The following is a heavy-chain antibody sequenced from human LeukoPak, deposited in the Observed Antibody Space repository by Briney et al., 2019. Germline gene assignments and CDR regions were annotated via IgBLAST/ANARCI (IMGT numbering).Heavy chain of an antibody. CDR2: ISSSSSYI. CDR1: GFTFSSYS. CDR3: ARDRSYCFDY. D-gene: IGHD6-13*01. Sequence: GGSLRLSCAASGFTFSSYSMTWVRQAPGKGLEWVSSISSSSSYIYYADSVKGRFTISRDNAKNSLYLQMNSLRPEDTAVYYCARDRSYCFDYWGQGTLVTVSS. V-gene: IGHV3-21*01. J-gene: IGHJ4*02.